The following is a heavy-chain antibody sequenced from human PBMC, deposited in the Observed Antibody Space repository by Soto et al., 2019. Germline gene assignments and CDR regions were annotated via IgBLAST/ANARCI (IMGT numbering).Heavy chain of an antibody. Sequence: PSETLSLACTVSVGSMCSYYLSWIGQPPGKGLEWIWYIYYSGSTSYNPSLRSRVNISVDTSKNQFSLKMSSVTAADTAVYYCARDKCSSAGYYYGMDVWGQGTTVTVSS. D-gene: IGHD6-6*01. CDR2: IYYSGST. V-gene: IGHV4-59*12. CDR1: VGSMCSYY. CDR3: ARDKCSSAGYYYGMDV. J-gene: IGHJ6*02.